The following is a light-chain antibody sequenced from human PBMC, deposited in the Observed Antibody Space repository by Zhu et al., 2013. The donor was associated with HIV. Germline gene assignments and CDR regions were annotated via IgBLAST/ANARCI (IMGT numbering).Light chain of an antibody. CDR2: ASS. CDR3: HQYGSSPPT. Sequence: EIVLTQSPDTLSLSPGERATLSCRASPSASTSYFAWYQQTPGQAPRLLIYASSKRATGVPDRFTGSGSGTDFTLTISRLEPEDFAVYHCHQYGSSPPTFGQGT. J-gene: IGKJ2*01. V-gene: IGKV3-20*01. CDR1: PSASTSY.